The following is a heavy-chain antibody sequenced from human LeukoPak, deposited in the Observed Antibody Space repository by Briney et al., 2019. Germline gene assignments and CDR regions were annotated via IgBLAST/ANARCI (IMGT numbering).Heavy chain of an antibody. CDR3: ATGLYSSGVDY. V-gene: IGHV1-24*01. D-gene: IGHD6-19*01. Sequence: ASVKVSCKASGYTFTSYGISWVRQAPGKGLEWMGGFDPEDGETIYAQKFQGRVTMTEDTSTDTAYMELSSLRSEDTAVYYCATGLYSSGVDYWGQGTLVTVSS. J-gene: IGHJ4*02. CDR1: GYTFTSYG. CDR2: FDPEDGET.